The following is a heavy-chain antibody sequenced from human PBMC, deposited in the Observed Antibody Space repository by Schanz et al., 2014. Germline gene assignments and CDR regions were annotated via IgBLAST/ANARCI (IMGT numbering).Heavy chain of an antibody. J-gene: IGHJ5*02. CDR3: AREKGHGYSGLS. D-gene: IGHD5-12*01. V-gene: IGHV1-2*06. CDR2: INPNSGDT. Sequence: QVHLVQSGSEVKKPGASVKVSCKASSYPFTAYYMHWVRQAPGQGLEWMGRINPNSGDTNFAQKFQGRVTMTRDTSITTAYMDLSGLTSDDTAVYYCAREKGHGYSGLSWGQGTLLAVSS. CDR1: SYPFTAYY.